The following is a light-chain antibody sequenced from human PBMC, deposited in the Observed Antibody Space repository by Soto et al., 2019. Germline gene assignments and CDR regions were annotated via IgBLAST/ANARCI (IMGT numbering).Light chain of an antibody. Sequence: EIVLTQSPATLSLSPGERATLSCGASQSISNNFLAWYQQRPGLAPRLLIYDASNRAAGIPDRFRGSGSGTDFILTISRLEPEDFAVYYCQQFDKLITFGGGTKVEI. CDR1: QSISNNF. CDR3: QQFDKLIT. J-gene: IGKJ4*01. CDR2: DAS. V-gene: IGKV3D-20*01.